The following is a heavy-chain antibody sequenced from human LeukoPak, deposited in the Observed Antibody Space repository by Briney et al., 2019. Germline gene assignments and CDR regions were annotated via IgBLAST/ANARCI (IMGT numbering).Heavy chain of an antibody. Sequence: GRSVRLYGAASGFIFSSHGMHWVRQAPGKGLEWVAVIWYDGRNKYYAGSVKGRFPISRDNSKNTLYLQMDSLRGEDTAVYYCARDPVRDGYPYYFDYWGQGTPVTVSS. CDR2: IWYDGRNK. V-gene: IGHV3-33*01. D-gene: IGHD5-24*01. CDR3: ARDPVRDGYPYYFDY. J-gene: IGHJ4*02. CDR1: GFIFSSHG.